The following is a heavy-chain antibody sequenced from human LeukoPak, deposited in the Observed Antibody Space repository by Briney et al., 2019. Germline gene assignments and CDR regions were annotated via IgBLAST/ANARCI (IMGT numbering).Heavy chain of an antibody. CDR2: INSDGSST. CDR1: GFTFSNYA. D-gene: IGHD3-10*01. Sequence: GGSLRLSCAVSGFTFSNYAMHWVRQAPGKGLVWVSRINSDGSSTNYADSVKGRFTISRDNAKNTLYLQMNSLRAEDTAVYYCARDPMALDWFDSWGQGTLVTVSS. V-gene: IGHV3-74*01. CDR3: ARDPMALDWFDS. J-gene: IGHJ5*01.